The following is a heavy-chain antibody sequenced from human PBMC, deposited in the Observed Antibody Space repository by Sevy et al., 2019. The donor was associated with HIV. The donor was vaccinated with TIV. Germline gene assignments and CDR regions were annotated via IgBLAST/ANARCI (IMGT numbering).Heavy chain of an antibody. Sequence: SETLSLTCTVSGGSISSSSYYWGWIRQPRGKGLEWIASIFYSGTTYYNPSLKSRVTISVDTSKNQFSLKLNSVTAADTALYYCARHGGLVDRAFDYWGQRTLVTVSS. CDR3: ARHGGLVDRAFDY. J-gene: IGHJ4*02. CDR2: IFYSGTT. V-gene: IGHV4-39*01. CDR1: GGSISSSSYY. D-gene: IGHD3-10*01.